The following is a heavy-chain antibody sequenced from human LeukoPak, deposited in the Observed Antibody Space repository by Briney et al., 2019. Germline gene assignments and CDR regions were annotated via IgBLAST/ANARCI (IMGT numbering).Heavy chain of an antibody. J-gene: IGHJ4*02. Sequence: GGPLRLSCAVSGFTFSSYAMSWVRQAPGRGLEWVSGISGSAKSTYYADSVKGRFTISRDNSKNTMYLQMKSLRAEDTAEYFCAKDGYYYDSSGYYDGGYFDYWGQGTLVTVSS. CDR2: ISGSAKST. V-gene: IGHV3-23*01. D-gene: IGHD3-22*01. CDR1: GFTFSSYA. CDR3: AKDGYYYDSSGYYDGGYFDY.